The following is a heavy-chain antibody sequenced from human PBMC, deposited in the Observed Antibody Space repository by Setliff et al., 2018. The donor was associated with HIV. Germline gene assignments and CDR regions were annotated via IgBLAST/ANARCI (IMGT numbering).Heavy chain of an antibody. CDR2: IIPIFGTA. CDR3: ARNREVPVAMRYFDY. J-gene: IGHJ4*02. D-gene: IGHD2-2*01. CDR1: GGTFSSYA. V-gene: IGHV1-69*13. Sequence: SVKVSCKTSGGTFSSYAISWVRQAPGQGLEWMGRIIPIFGTADYAQKFQGRVTITADESTSTAYLELSSLRSEDTAVYYCARNREVPVAMRYFDYWGQGTLVTVSS.